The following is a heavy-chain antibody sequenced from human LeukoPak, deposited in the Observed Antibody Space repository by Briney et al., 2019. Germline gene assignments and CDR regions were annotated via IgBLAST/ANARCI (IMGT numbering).Heavy chain of an antibody. CDR3: ARDAMVRGALYYCYGMDV. Sequence: GASVKVSCKASGYIFTSYGISWVRQAPGQGLEWMGWISAYNGNTNYAQKLQGRVTMTTDTSTSTAYMELRSLRSDDTAVYYCARDAMVRGALYYCYGMDVWGQGTTVTVSS. CDR1: GYIFTSYG. CDR2: ISAYNGNT. J-gene: IGHJ6*02. V-gene: IGHV1-18*01. D-gene: IGHD3-10*01.